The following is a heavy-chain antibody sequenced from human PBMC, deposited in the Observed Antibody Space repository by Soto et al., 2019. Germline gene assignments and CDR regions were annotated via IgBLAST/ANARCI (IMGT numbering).Heavy chain of an antibody. CDR1: GYTFTSCG. CDR2: ISAYNGNT. D-gene: IGHD3-22*01. CDR3: ARQPLFILKVVVRGREIFGVFEF. J-gene: IGHJ3*01. V-gene: IGHV1-18*01. Sequence: GASVKLSWKASGYTFTSCGSSSVRQAPGQGLEWMGWISAYNGNTNYAQKLQGRVTMTTDTSTSTAYMELRSLRSDDTAVYYCARQPLFILKVVVRGREIFGVFEFRGKGTMV.